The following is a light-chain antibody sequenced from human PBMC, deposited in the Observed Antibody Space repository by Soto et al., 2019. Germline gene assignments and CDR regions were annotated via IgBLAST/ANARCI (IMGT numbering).Light chain of an antibody. CDR3: SSYTGSNTPVV. CDR2: DVS. CDR1: SSDVGGYNY. V-gene: IGLV2-14*01. Sequence: QSALTQPASVSGSPGQSITISCTGTSSDVGGYNYVSWHQQHPGKAPNLIIFDVSNRPSGVSNRFSGSKSGNSASLTISGLQAEDEADYYCSSYTGSNTPVVFGGGTKLTVL. J-gene: IGLJ2*01.